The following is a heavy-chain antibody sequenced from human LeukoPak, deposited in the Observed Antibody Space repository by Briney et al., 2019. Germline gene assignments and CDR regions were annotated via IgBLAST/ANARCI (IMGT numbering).Heavy chain of an antibody. CDR3: SRTLAGGPFAY. D-gene: IGHD6-19*01. CDR2: INHSGRT. CDR1: GGSFSGYY. J-gene: IGHJ4*02. Sequence: SETLSLTCAVYGGSFSGYYWSWIRQPPGKGLEWIGEINHSGRTKYNPSLKSRVTISVDTPKNHFSLKLNSVTAEDTAVYYCSRTLAGGPFAYGGQARLVTV. V-gene: IGHV4-34*01.